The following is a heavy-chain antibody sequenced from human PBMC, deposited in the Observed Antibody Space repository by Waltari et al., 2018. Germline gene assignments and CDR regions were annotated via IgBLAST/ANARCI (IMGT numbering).Heavy chain of an antibody. D-gene: IGHD6-6*01. CDR2: SNSAWTTT. CDR3: ARESSSTFDS. CDR1: GFPFSSYW. Sequence: EVQLVESGGGLVHPGGSLRVSCAASGFPFSSYWMHWVRQAPGKGLVWVSHSNSAWTTTTYADSVKGRFTCSRDNAKNTLYLQMNSLRAEDTAVYYCARESSSTFDSWGQGTLVTVSS. J-gene: IGHJ4*02. V-gene: IGHV3-74*01.